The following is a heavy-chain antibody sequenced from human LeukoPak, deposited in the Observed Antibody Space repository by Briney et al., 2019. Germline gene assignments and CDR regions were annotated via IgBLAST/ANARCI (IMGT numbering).Heavy chain of an antibody. CDR3: ARERDRYFDY. V-gene: IGHV3-53*01. Sequence: PGGSLRLSCAASGFTVSSNYMSWVRQAPGKGLEWVSVIYGGGSTYYADSVKGRFTISRDNSKNTLYLQMNSLRAEDTAVYYCARERDRYFDYWGQGTLVTVSS. CDR1: GFTVSSNY. CDR2: IYGGGST. J-gene: IGHJ4*02.